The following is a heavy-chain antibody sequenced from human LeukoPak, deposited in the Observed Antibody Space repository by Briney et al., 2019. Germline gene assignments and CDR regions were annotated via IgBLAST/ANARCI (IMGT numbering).Heavy chain of an antibody. CDR2: INPNSSGT. J-gene: IGHJ4*02. CDR1: GYTFTGYY. CDR3: ARDFRGGLRGNFDY. Sequence: ASVNVSCKASGYTFTGYYMHWVRQPPGQGLEWMGRINPNSSGTNYAQKFQGRVTITRDTSISTAYMELSRLRSADTAVYYCARDFRGGLRGNFDYWGQGNLVTVSS. D-gene: IGHD5/OR15-5a*01. V-gene: IGHV1-2*06.